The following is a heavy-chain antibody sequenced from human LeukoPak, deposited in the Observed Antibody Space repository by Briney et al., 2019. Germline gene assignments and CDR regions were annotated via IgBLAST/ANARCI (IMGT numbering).Heavy chain of an antibody. CDR1: GGSISSSSYY. CDR3: AIIAVAGTREEYFDY. V-gene: IGHV4-39*07. Sequence: SETLSLTCTVSGGSISSSSYYWGWIRQPPGKGLEWIGSIYYSGSTYYNPSLKSRVTISVDTSKNQFSLKLSSVTAADTAVYYCAIIAVAGTREEYFDYWGQGTLVTISS. J-gene: IGHJ4*02. CDR2: IYYSGST. D-gene: IGHD6-19*01.